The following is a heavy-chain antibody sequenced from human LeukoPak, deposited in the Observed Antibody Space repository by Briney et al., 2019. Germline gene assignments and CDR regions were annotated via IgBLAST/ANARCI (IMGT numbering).Heavy chain of an antibody. CDR1: GGSISSGGYY. Sequence: SETLSLTCTVSGGSISSGGYYWSWIRQHPGKGLEWIGYIYYSGSTYYNPSLKSRVTISVDTSKNQFSLKLSSVTAADTAVYYCARLARRVVTAIDYWGQGTLVTVSS. CDR3: ARLARRVVTAIDY. V-gene: IGHV4-31*03. J-gene: IGHJ4*02. CDR2: IYYSGST. D-gene: IGHD2-21*02.